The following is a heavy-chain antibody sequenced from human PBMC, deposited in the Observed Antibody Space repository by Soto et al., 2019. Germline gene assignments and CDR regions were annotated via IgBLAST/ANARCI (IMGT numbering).Heavy chain of an antibody. CDR2: IYPGDSDT. D-gene: IGHD6-19*01. CDR1: GYKVSTWHNFTSYW. Sequence: PGESLKISCMGSGYKVSTWHNFTSYWIAWVRQMPGEGLEWMGIIYPGDSDTRYSPSFQGQVTISADKSINSVYLQWSSLKASDTAMYYGARHPYSSGWKDFDYWGQGTLVTVSS. CDR3: ARHPYSSGWKDFDY. J-gene: IGHJ4*02. V-gene: IGHV5-51*01.